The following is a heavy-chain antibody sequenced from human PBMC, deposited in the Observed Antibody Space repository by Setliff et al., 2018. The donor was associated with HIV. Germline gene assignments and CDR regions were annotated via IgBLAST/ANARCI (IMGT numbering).Heavy chain of an antibody. J-gene: IGHJ4*02. D-gene: IGHD6-13*01. Sequence: GGSLRLSCAASGFTFSGYSMNWVRQAPGKGLEWVSSISSNSGEIFYAESLKGRFTISRDNPKNSLYLQMNSLRAEDSAVYYCATPRGLYSSSGWGQGTLVTVSS. V-gene: IGHV3-21*06. CDR1: GFTFSGYS. CDR3: ATPRGLYSSSG. CDR2: ISSNSGEI.